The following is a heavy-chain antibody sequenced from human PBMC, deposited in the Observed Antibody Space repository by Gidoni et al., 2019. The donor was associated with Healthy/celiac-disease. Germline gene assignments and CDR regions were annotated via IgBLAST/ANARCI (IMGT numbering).Heavy chain of an antibody. CDR3: ARGITPHYFDY. D-gene: IGHD3-10*01. CDR1: GGSISSGDYY. CDR2: IYYSGST. V-gene: IGHV4-30-4*01. Sequence: QVQLQEPGPGLVQPSQTLSLTCTVSGGSISSGDYYWRWIRQPPGTGLEWIGYIYYSGSTYYNPSLKSRVTISVDTSKNQFSLKLSSVTAADTAVYYCARGITPHYFDYWGQGTLVTVSS. J-gene: IGHJ4*02.